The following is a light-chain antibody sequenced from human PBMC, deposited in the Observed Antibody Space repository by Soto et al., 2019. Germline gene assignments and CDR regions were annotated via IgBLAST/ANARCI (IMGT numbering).Light chain of an antibody. J-gene: IGKJ1*01. CDR3: QQYHSYPAS. Sequence: DIQMTQSPSSLSASVGDRVTITCRASQGISSFLAWFQQKPGKAPKSLIYDASTLQSGVSSRFSGSGSDTHFTLTISSLQPEDLATYYCQQYHSYPASFGQGTKVEIK. CDR2: DAS. V-gene: IGKV1-16*01. CDR1: QGISSF.